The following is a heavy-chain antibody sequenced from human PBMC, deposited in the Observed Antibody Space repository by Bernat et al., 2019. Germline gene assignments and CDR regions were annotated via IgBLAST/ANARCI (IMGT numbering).Heavy chain of an antibody. CDR3: ARGPIATPFDY. Sequence: VQLVQSGGGLVKPGGSLRLSCAASGFTFSSYSMNWVRQAPGKGLEWVSYISSSSSTIYYADSVKGRFTISRDNAKNSLYLQMNSLRAEDTAVYYCARGPIATPFDYWGQGTLVTVSS. J-gene: IGHJ4*02. V-gene: IGHV3-48*01. CDR1: GFTFSSYS. CDR2: ISSSSSTI. D-gene: IGHD6-6*01.